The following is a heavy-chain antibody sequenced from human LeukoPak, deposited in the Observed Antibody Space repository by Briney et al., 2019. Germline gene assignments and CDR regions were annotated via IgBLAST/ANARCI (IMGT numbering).Heavy chain of an antibody. CDR1: GGSISSSSYY. D-gene: IGHD3-22*01. CDR2: IYYSGST. Sequence: SETLSLTCTVSGGSISSSSYYWGWIRQPPGKGLEWIGSIYYSGSTYYNPSLKSRVTISVDTSKNQFSLKLSSVTAADTAVYYCARITGEHYYDSSGPYYFDYWGQGTLVTVSS. J-gene: IGHJ4*02. V-gene: IGHV4-39*01. CDR3: ARITGEHYYDSSGPYYFDY.